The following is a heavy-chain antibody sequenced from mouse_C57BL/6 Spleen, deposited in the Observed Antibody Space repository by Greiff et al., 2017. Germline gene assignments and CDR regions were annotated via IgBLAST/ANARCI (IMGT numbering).Heavy chain of an antibody. Sequence: QVQLQQPGTELVKPGASVKLSCKASGYTFTSYWMHWVKQRPGQGLEWIGNINPSNGGTNYNEKFKSKATLTVDKSSSTAYMQLSSLTSEDSAVXYCARSPYDGYAMDYWGQGTSVTVSS. J-gene: IGHJ4*01. CDR3: ARSPYDGYAMDY. CDR1: GYTFTSYW. V-gene: IGHV1-53*01. D-gene: IGHD2-12*01. CDR2: INPSNGGT.